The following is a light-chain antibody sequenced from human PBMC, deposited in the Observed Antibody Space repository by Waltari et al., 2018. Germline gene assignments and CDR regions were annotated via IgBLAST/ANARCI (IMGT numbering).Light chain of an antibody. CDR3: SSHTTRSTWV. Sequence: QSALTQPASVSGSPGQSITISCTGTTYDIGYYDYVSWYQQHLGRAPKLIICAVRDRPVGVSDRFPGSKSGNTASLIISGLHADDEADYYCSSHTTRSTWVFGGGTKLTVL. J-gene: IGLJ3*02. V-gene: IGLV2-14*03. CDR2: AVR. CDR1: TYDIGYYDY.